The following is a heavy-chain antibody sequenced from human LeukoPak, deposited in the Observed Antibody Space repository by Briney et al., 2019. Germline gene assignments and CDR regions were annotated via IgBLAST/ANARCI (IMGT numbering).Heavy chain of an antibody. Sequence: ASVKVSCKASGYTFTSYYMHWVRQAPGQGLEWMGIINPSGGSTSYAQKFQGRVTMTRDTSTSTVYMELSSLRSEDTAVYYCAKDLYYYGSGSYSHPNDYWGQGTLVTVSS. CDR3: AKDLYYYGSGSYSHPNDY. J-gene: IGHJ4*02. D-gene: IGHD3-10*01. CDR2: INPSGGST. V-gene: IGHV1-46*01. CDR1: GYTFTSYY.